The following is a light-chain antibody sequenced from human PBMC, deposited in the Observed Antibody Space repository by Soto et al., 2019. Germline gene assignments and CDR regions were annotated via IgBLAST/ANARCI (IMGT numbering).Light chain of an antibody. J-gene: IGKJ1*01. CDR1: QRVSSSY. CDR3: QQYGSSPTWT. Sequence: EIVLTQSPGTLSLSPGERATLSCRASQRVSSSYLAWYQQKPGQAPRLLIYGASSRATGIPDRFSGSGSGTDFILTISRLEPEDFAVYYCQQYGSSPTWTFGQGTKVEIK. CDR2: GAS. V-gene: IGKV3-20*01.